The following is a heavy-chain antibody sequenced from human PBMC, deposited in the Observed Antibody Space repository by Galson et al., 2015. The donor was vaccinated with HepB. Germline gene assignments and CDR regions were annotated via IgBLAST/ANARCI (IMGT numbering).Heavy chain of an antibody. CDR3: ARVSMKGNTGKTHDY. CDR2: IYYSGNT. Sequence: SETLSLTCTVSGGSISSYYWSWIRQPPGKGLEWIAYIYYSGNTNYNPSLKSRATMSVDTSKNQFSLKLSSVTAADTAIYYCARVSMKGNTGKTHDYWGQGTLVTVPS. J-gene: IGHJ4*02. V-gene: IGHV4-59*01. CDR1: GGSISSYY. D-gene: IGHD2-8*02.